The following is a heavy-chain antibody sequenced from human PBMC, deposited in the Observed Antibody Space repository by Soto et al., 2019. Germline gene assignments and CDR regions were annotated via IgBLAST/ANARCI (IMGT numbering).Heavy chain of an antibody. Sequence: EVQLLESGGGLVQPGGSLRLSCAASGFTFSSYGMSWVRQAPGHGLEWVSAIGGSGGTTYYADSVKGRFTISRDNSKNTLYLQMNSLRVEDTAIYYCAKIITAVGTAYWGQGTLVTVSS. CDR3: AKIITAVGTAY. CDR1: GFTFSSYG. CDR2: IGGSGGTT. V-gene: IGHV3-23*01. J-gene: IGHJ4*02. D-gene: IGHD6-13*01.